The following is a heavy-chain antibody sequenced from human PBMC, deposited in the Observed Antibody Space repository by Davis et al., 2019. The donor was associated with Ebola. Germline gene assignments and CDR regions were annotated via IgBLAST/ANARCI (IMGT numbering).Heavy chain of an antibody. D-gene: IGHD2-21*02. CDR1: GFTFSSYW. CDR3: AKGVVSVYGAFDI. Sequence: GGSLRLSCAASGFTFSSYWMSWVRQAPGKGLEWVANIKQDGSEKYYVDSVKGRFTISRDSAKNSLYLQMNSLRAEDTAIYYCAKGVVSVYGAFDIWGQGTVVTVSS. V-gene: IGHV3-7*03. J-gene: IGHJ3*02. CDR2: IKQDGSEK.